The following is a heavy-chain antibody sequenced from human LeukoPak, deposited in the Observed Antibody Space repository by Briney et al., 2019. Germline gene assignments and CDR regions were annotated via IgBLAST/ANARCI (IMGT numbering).Heavy chain of an antibody. CDR3: ARGPRLSKMYYDILRVIDY. CDR2: INHSGST. Sequence: SETLSLTCAVYGGSFSGYYWSWIRQPPGKGLEWIGEINHSGSTNYNPSLKSRVTISVDTSKNQFSLKLSSVTAADTAVYYCARGPRLSKMYYDILRVIDYWGQGTLVPVSS. J-gene: IGHJ4*02. D-gene: IGHD3-9*01. V-gene: IGHV4-34*01. CDR1: GGSFSGYY.